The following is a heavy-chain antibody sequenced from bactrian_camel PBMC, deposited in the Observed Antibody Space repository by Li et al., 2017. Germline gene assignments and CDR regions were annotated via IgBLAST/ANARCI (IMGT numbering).Heavy chain of an antibody. CDR1: GYFYTSIC. CDR2: IYTGENIT. J-gene: IGHJ4*01. Sequence: HVQLVESGGGSVQVGGSLRLSCAASGYFYTSICMGWFRQATGKEREAVATIYTGENITYYADSVKGRFIISRDGAENTVSLQMNSLKPDDTAMYYCAADPSTRCGWALFSPSNYHYWGQGTQVTVS. D-gene: IGHD5*01. CDR3: AADPSTRCGWALFSPSNYHY. V-gene: IGHV3S14*01.